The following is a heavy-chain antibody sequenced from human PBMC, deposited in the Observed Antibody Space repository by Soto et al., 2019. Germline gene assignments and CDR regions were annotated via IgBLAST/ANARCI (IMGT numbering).Heavy chain of an antibody. D-gene: IGHD3-3*01. CDR2: IKSKTDGGTT. CDR1: GFTFSNAW. J-gene: IGHJ3*02. V-gene: IGHV3-15*07. Sequence: GGSLRLSCAASGFTFSNAWMNWVRQAPGKGLEWVGRIKSKTDGGTTDYAAPVKGRFTISRDDSKNTLYLQMNSLKTEDTAVYYCTTANYDFWSGYYHDAFDIWGQGTMVTV. CDR3: TTANYDFWSGYYHDAFDI.